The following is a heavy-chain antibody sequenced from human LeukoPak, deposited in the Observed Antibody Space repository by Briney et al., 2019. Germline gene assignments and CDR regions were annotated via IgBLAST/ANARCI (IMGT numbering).Heavy chain of an antibody. CDR2: ISGGGYTT. V-gene: IGHV3-23*01. Sequence: GGSLRLSCAASGFTFSSYAMTWVRQAPGKGLEWVSVISGGGYTTYYADSVKGRFTISRDNSKNTLYLQTNSLRAEDTAVYYCAKDLTGGAAPHNWFDPWGQGTLVTVSS. D-gene: IGHD6-13*01. CDR3: AKDLTGGAAPHNWFDP. J-gene: IGHJ5*02. CDR1: GFTFSSYA.